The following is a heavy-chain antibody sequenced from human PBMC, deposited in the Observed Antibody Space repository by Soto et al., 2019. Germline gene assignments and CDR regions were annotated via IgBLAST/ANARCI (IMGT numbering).Heavy chain of an antibody. V-gene: IGHV3-74*01. Sequence: GGSLRLSCAASGFTFSKYWMHWVRQAPGEGLMWVSRINPDGNTIIYADAVKGRFTISRDNAKNTLYLQMDSLRADDTAVYYCTRYFDLFPRHFDYWGPGTLVTVSS. CDR2: INPDGNTI. J-gene: IGHJ4*02. CDR3: TRYFDLFPRHFDY. CDR1: GFTFSKYW. D-gene: IGHD3-3*01.